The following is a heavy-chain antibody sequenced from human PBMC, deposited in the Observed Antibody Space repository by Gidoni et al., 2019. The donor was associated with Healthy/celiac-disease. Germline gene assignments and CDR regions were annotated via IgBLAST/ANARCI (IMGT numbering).Heavy chain of an antibody. V-gene: IGHV4-30-4*01. D-gene: IGHD1-26*01. CDR2: IYYSGST. Sequence: QVQLQESGPGLVKPSQTLSLTCTVSGGSISSGDYYWSWIRQPPGKGLEWIGYIYYSGSTYYNPSLKSRVTISVDTSKNQFSLKLSSVTAADTAVYYCARDEWELYNNYGMDVWGQGTTVTVSS. CDR3: ARDEWELYNNYGMDV. CDR1: GGSISSGDYY. J-gene: IGHJ6*02.